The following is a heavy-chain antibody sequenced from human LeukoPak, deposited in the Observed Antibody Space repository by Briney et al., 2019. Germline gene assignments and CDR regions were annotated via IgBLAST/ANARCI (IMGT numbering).Heavy chain of an antibody. CDR1: GFTFDDYA. CDR3: AKGGGD. J-gene: IGHJ4*02. Sequence: SLRLSCAASGFTFDDYAMHWVRQAPGKGLEWVSGISWNSGSIGYADSVKGRFTISRDNAKNSLYLQMNSLRAEDTALYYCAKGGGDWGQGTLVTVSS. CDR2: ISWNSGSI. D-gene: IGHD3-10*01. V-gene: IGHV3-9*01.